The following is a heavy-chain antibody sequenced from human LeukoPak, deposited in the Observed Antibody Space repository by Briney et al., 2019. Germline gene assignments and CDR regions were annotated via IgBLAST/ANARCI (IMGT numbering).Heavy chain of an antibody. CDR2: IKQDGSEK. CDR3: ARDPGDGSSWYM. Sequence: GGSLRLSCAASGFTFSSYWMSWVRQAPGKGLELVANIKQDGSEKYYVDYVKGRFTISRDNAKNSLYLQMNSLRAEDTAVYYCARDPGDGSSWYMWGQGTLVTVSS. V-gene: IGHV3-7*01. J-gene: IGHJ4*02. CDR1: GFTFSSYW. D-gene: IGHD6-13*01.